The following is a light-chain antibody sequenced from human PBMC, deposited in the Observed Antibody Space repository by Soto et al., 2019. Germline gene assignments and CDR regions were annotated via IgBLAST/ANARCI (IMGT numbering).Light chain of an antibody. CDR2: DVR. CDR1: SSDVGGYRY. V-gene: IGLV2-14*01. J-gene: IGLJ1*01. Sequence: QAVLTQPASVSGSPGQSITISCTGTSSDVGGYRYVSWYQQHPGKAPKLMIYDVRNRPSGVSNRFSGSKSGNTASLTISGLPAEDEADYYCRSYTSSSTLGVFGTGTKLTVL. CDR3: RSYTSSSTLGV.